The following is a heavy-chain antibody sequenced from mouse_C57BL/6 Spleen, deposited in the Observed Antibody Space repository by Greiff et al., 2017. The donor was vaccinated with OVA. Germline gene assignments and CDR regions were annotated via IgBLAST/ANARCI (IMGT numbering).Heavy chain of an antibody. V-gene: IGHV1-69*01. J-gene: IGHJ2*01. CDR3: ARSYDYDDGLGY. D-gene: IGHD2-4*01. Sequence: QVQLQQPGAELVMPGASVKLSCKASGYTFTSYWMHWVTQRPGQGLEWIGEIDPSDTYTNYNQKFKVKSTLTVDKSSSTAYMQRSSLTSEDSAVYYCARSYDYDDGLGYWGQGTTLTVSS. CDR2: IDPSDTYT. CDR1: GYTFTSYW.